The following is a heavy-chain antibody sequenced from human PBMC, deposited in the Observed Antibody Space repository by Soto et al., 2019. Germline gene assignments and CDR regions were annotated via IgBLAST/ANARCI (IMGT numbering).Heavy chain of an antibody. Sequence: GGSLRLSCAASGFTFSSYGMHWVRQAPGKGLEWVAVISYDGSNKYYADSVKGRFTISRDNSKNTLYLQMNSLRAEDTAVYYCAKDFSVSGSPEFYYYYYYMDVWGKGTTVTVSS. J-gene: IGHJ6*03. CDR2: ISYDGSNK. CDR1: GFTFSSYG. D-gene: IGHD5-12*01. V-gene: IGHV3-30*18. CDR3: AKDFSVSGSPEFYYYYYYMDV.